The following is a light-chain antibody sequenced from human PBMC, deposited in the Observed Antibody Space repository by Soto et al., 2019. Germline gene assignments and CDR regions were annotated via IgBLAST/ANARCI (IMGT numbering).Light chain of an antibody. V-gene: IGKV3-11*01. CDR1: XSVSSSY. CDR3: QQGSNWPPGLT. J-gene: IGKJ4*01. CDR2: DAS. Sequence: EIVLTQSPGTLSLSPGERXTLXXXXSXSVSSSYLAWYQQKPGQAPRLLIYDASNRATGTPARFSGSGSGADFTLTISSLEPEDFAVYYCQQGSNWPPGLTFGGGTKVDIK.